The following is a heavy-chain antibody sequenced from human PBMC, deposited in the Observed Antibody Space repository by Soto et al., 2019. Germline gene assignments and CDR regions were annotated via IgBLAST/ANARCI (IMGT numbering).Heavy chain of an antibody. D-gene: IGHD3-3*01. Sequence: VQLVESGGGLVRPGGSLRLSCVASGFSVTSDSFNFVRQAPGKGLEWVSYISSSGTDTHYADAVKGRFTISRDNAKNSVFLQMNSLRDEDTAMYYCARSQAVYGVVLTGNWFDPWGQGTLVTVSS. CDR2: ISSSGTDT. J-gene: IGHJ5*02. CDR3: ARSQAVYGVVLTGNWFDP. CDR1: GFSVTSDS. V-gene: IGHV3-48*02.